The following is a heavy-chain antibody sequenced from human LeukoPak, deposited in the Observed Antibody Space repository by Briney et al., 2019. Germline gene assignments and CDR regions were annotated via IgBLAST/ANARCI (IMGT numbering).Heavy chain of an antibody. V-gene: IGHV1-18*01. J-gene: IGHJ4*02. D-gene: IGHD1-26*01. Sequence: ASVKVSCKASGYIFNSYGISWVRQAPGQGLEWMGWICAFNGNTNYAQKFQGRVTMTTGTSTNTAYMELRSLSSDDTAVYFCARDPVGANGVFDYWGQGTLVTVSS. CDR2: ICAFNGNT. CDR3: ARDPVGANGVFDY. CDR1: GYIFNSYG.